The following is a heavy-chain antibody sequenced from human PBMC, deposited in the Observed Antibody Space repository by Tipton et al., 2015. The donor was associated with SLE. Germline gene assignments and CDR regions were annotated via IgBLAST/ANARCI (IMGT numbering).Heavy chain of an antibody. J-gene: IGHJ6*03. Sequence: TLSLTCTVSGGSISTYYWSWIRQPPGKGLEWIGYIYYSGSTNYNPSLKSRVTISIDTSKNQFSLKLSSVTAADTAVYYCAMAARPYYYMDVWGKGTTVTVSS. CDR1: GGSISTYY. V-gene: IGHV4-59*08. CDR3: AMAARPYYYMDV. CDR2: IYYSGST. D-gene: IGHD6-6*01.